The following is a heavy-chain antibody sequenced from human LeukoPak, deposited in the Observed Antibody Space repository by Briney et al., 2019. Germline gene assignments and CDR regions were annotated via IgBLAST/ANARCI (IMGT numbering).Heavy chain of an antibody. D-gene: IGHD5-18*01. Sequence: SETLSLTCAVSGYSISSGYYWGWIRQPPGKGLEWIGSIYHSGSTYCNPSLKSRVTISVDTSKNQFSLKLSSVTAADTAVYYCARTAAKISHTDLFDYWGQGTLVTVSS. CDR1: GYSISSGYY. J-gene: IGHJ4*02. V-gene: IGHV4-38-2*01. CDR3: ARTAAKISHTDLFDY. CDR2: IYHSGST.